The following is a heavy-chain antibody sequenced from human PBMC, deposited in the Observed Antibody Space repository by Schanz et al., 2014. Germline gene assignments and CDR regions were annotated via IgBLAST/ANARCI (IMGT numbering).Heavy chain of an antibody. V-gene: IGHV1-8*02. CDR2: MNPNSGNT. Sequence: QVQLVQSAPEVKKPGASVKVSCKASGYTFTSYDINWVRQAPGQGLEWMGWMNPNSGNTGYAQKFQGRVTMTEDTSTETAYMEVSGLRSEDTAVYYCAKVDRTRYYAMDVWGQGTTVTVSS. J-gene: IGHJ6*02. CDR3: AKVDRTRYYAMDV. D-gene: IGHD3-9*01. CDR1: GYTFTSYD.